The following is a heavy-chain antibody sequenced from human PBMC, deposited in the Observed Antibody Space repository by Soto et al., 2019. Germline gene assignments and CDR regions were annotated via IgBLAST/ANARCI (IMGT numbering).Heavy chain of an antibody. Sequence: EVQLVESGGGLVQPGGSLRLSCVASGFTFSSHAMHWVRQVPGKGLEWVSGTGTTGDTYYPGSAKGRFIVSKEDAKNSLFLQMNNRRAEHTAVYSCARDQLSADGSWSVDLWGRGTLVTVS. CDR1: GFTFSSHA. D-gene: IGHD6-6*01. CDR3: ARDQLSADGSWSVDL. V-gene: IGHV3-13*01. CDR2: TGTTGDT. J-gene: IGHJ2*01.